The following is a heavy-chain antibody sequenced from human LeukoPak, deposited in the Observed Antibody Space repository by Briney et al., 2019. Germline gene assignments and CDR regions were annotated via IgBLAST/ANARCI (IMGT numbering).Heavy chain of an antibody. Sequence: SETLSLTCTVSGGSISSYYWSWIRQPPGKGLEWIGHISYSGSTNYNPSLKSRVTISLATSKNQFSLKLSSVTAADTAVYYCAGHHPRNTVDFWGQGTLVTVSS. CDR1: GGSISSYY. J-gene: IGHJ4*02. CDR3: AGHHPRNTVDF. V-gene: IGHV4-59*08. CDR2: ISYSGST. D-gene: IGHD2/OR15-2a*01.